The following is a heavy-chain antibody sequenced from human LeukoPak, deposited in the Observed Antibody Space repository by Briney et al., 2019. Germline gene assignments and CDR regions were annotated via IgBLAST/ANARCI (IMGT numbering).Heavy chain of an antibody. D-gene: IGHD2-2*01. CDR2: INHSGST. V-gene: IGHV4-34*01. CDR3: ARVMPVVPAAQPLFDY. J-gene: IGHJ4*02. Sequence: SETLSLTCAVYGGSFSGYYWSWIRQPPGKGLEWIGEINHSGSTNSNPSLKSRVTISVDTSKNQFSLKLSSVTAADTAVYYCARVMPVVPAAQPLFDYWGQGTLVTVSS. CDR1: GGSFSGYY.